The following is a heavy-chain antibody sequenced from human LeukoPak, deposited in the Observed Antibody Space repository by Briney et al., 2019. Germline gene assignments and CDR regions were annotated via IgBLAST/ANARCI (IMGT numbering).Heavy chain of an antibody. D-gene: IGHD3-10*01. CDR1: GFTFSRYW. V-gene: IGHV3-7*01. J-gene: IGHJ5*01. CDR3: AKEGAYPIITYDS. CDR2: IKRDGNEK. Sequence: PGGSLRLSCAASGFTFSRYWMNWVHQAPGKGLEWVANIKRDGNEKNYVDSVKGRFSISRDNAKNSLYLQMDSLRAEDTAVYYCAKEGAYPIITYDSWGQGALVTVSS.